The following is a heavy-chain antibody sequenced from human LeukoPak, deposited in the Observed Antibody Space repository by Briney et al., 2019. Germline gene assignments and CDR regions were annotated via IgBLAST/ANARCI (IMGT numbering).Heavy chain of an antibody. V-gene: IGHV3-21*01. CDR1: GFTFSSYS. CDR2: ISSSSSYI. CDR3: ARDESPTYYDILTGYYPGGWFDP. J-gene: IGHJ5*02. D-gene: IGHD3-9*01. Sequence: GGSLRLSCAASGFTFSSYSMNWVRQDPGKGLEWVSSISSSSSYIYYADSVKGRFTISRDNAKNSLYLQMNSLRAEDTAVYYCARDESPTYYDILTGYYPGGWFDPWGQGTLVTVSS.